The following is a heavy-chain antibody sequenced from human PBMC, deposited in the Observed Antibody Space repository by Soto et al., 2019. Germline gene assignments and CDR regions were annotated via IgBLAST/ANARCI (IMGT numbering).Heavy chain of an antibody. V-gene: IGHV1-2*04. CDR1: GYTFTGYY. CDR3: ARAGYCSSTSCWNWFDP. D-gene: IGHD2-2*01. CDR2: INPNSGGT. J-gene: IGHJ5*02. Sequence: GASVKVSCKASGYTFTGYYMHWVRQAPGQGLEWMGWINPNSGGTNYAQKFQGWVTTTRDTSISTAYMELSRLRSDDTAVYYCARAGYCSSTSCWNWFDPWGQGTLVTVS.